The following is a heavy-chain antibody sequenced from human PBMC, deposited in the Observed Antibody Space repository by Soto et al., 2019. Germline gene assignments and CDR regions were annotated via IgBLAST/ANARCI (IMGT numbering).Heavy chain of an antibody. CDR1: GFTFSSYW. CDR3: ARDLRVAAAGRHYYYYGMDV. J-gene: IGHJ6*02. D-gene: IGHD6-13*01. V-gene: IGHV3-74*01. CDR2: INSDGSST. Sequence: GGSLRLSCAASGFTFSSYWMHWVRQAPGKGLVWVSRINSDGSSTTYADSVKGRFTISRDNAKNTLYVQMNSLRAEDTAVDYCARDLRVAAAGRHYYYYGMDVWGQGTTVTVSS.